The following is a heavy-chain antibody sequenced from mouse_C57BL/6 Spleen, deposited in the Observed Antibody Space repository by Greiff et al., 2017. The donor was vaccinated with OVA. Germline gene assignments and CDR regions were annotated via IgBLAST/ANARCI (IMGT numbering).Heavy chain of an antibody. CDR3: SRDYGSREYFDY. CDR1: GYAFSSSW. V-gene: IGHV1-82*01. D-gene: IGHD1-1*01. CDR2: LYPGDGDT. J-gene: IGHJ2*01. Sequence: QVQLQQSGPELVKPGASVKISCKASGYAFSSSWMNWVKQRPGKGLEWIGRLYPGDGDTNYNAKFKGKATLTADKSSSTAYMQLSSLTSEDSAVYFCSRDYGSREYFDYWGQGTTLTVSS.